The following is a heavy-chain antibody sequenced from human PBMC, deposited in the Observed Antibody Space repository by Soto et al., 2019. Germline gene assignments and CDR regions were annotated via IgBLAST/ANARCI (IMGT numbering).Heavy chain of an antibody. CDR3: ARVLAMDYGDYAPGSDYYYYGMDV. CDR1: GGSISSGGYS. J-gene: IGHJ6*02. CDR2: IYHSGST. D-gene: IGHD4-17*01. Sequence: SETLSLTCAVSGGSISSGGYSWSWIRQPPGKGLEWIGYIYHSGSTYYNPSLKSRVTISVDRSKNQFSLKLSSVTAADTAVYYCARVLAMDYGDYAPGSDYYYYGMDVWGQGTTVTVSS. V-gene: IGHV4-30-2*01.